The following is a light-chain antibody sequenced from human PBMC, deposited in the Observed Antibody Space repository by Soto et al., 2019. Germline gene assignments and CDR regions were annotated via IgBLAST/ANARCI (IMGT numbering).Light chain of an antibody. Sequence: AIRMTQTPSSFSASTGDRVTITCRASQGISSYLAWYQQTPGKAPKLLIYAASTLQSGVPSRFSGSGSGTDFTLTISCLQSEDFATYYCQQYYSYPPITFGQGTRLEIK. CDR3: QQYYSYPPIT. J-gene: IGKJ5*01. CDR1: QGISSY. V-gene: IGKV1-8*01. CDR2: AAS.